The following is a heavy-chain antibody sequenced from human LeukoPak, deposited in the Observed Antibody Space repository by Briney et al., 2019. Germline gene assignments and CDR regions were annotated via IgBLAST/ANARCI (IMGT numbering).Heavy chain of an antibody. J-gene: IGHJ6*03. V-gene: IGHV1-69*06. CDR2: IIPIFGTA. CDR3: AREPGFQGYYYYMDV. D-gene: IGHD2-15*01. CDR1: GGTFSSYA. Sequence: GASVKVSCKASGGTFSSYAISWVRQAPGQGLEWMGGIIPIFGTANYAQKFQGRVTITADKSTSTAYMELSSLRSEDTAVYYCAREPGFQGYYYYMDVWGKGTTVTVSS.